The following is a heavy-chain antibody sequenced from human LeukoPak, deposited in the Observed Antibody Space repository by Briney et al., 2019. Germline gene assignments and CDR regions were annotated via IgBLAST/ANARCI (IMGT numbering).Heavy chain of an antibody. CDR3: ARDWNYCSSTSCYNYYYYMDV. J-gene: IGHJ6*03. V-gene: IGHV1-18*01. CDR1: GYTFTSYG. Sequence: ASVKVSCKASGYTFTSYGISWVRQAPGQGLEWMGWISAYNGNTNYAQKLQGRVTMTTDTSPSTAYMELRSLRSDDTAVYYCARDWNYCSSTSCYNYYYYMDVWGKGTTATVSS. D-gene: IGHD2-2*01. CDR2: ISAYNGNT.